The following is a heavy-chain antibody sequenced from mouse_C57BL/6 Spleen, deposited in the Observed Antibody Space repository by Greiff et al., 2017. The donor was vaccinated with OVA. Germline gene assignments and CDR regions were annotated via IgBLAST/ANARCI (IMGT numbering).Heavy chain of an antibody. D-gene: IGHD1-1*01. CDR3: TRHLITTVVASDY. CDR2: IYPGDGDT. J-gene: IGHJ2*01. CDR1: GYAFSSSW. Sequence: VQLQQSGPELVKPGASVKLSCKASGYAFSSSWMNWVKQRPGKGLEWIGRIYPGDGDTNYNGKFKGKATLTADKSSSTAYMQRSSLTSEDSAVYFCTRHLITTVVASDYWGQGTTLTVSS. V-gene: IGHV1-82*01.